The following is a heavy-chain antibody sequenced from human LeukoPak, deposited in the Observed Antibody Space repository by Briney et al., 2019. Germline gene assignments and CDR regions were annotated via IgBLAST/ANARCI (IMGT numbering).Heavy chain of an antibody. J-gene: IGHJ4*02. CDR1: GFTFSTYA. CDR3: ARRDCYDSSGYSPLFDY. D-gene: IGHD3-22*01. Sequence: GGSLRLSCAASGFTFSTYAMGWVRQAPGKGLEWVSGISVNGGATYYADSVKGRFASPSDNSKNTLYLQMNSLRAEDTAVYYCARRDCYDSSGYSPLFDYWGQGTLVTVSS. V-gene: IGHV3-23*01. CDR2: ISVNGGAT.